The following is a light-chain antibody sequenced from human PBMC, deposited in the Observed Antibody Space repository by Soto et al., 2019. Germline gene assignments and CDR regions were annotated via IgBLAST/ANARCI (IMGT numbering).Light chain of an antibody. CDR1: QSVSTRS. CDR2: GAS. Sequence: EIVLTQSPGTLSLSPGERATLSYRASQSVSTRSLAWYQQKPGQAPRLLISGASSRAADIPDRFSGSGSGTDFTLTINRLEPEDFAVYYCQQYDSSPRTFGQGTKVE. J-gene: IGKJ1*01. CDR3: QQYDSSPRT. V-gene: IGKV3-20*01.